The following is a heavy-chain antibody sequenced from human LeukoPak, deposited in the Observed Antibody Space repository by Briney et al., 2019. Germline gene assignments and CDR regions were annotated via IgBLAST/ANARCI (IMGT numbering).Heavy chain of an antibody. CDR1: GFTFSSYV. Sequence: GGSLRLSCAASGFTFSSYVMSWVRQAPGKGLEWVSGIRGSGGTTYYADSVKGRFTISRVNSKNTLYLQMNSLRAEDTAVYYCAKQYKSYSYYYYMDVRGKGTTVTVSS. CDR2: IRGSGGTT. V-gene: IGHV3-23*01. D-gene: IGHD1-1*01. CDR3: AKQYKSYSYYYYMDV. J-gene: IGHJ6*03.